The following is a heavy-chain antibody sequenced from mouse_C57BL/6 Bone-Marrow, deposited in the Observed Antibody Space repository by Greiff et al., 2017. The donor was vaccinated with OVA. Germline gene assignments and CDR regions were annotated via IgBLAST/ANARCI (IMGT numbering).Heavy chain of an antibody. CDR3: ARCNWLNWYFDV. D-gene: IGHD4-1*01. CDR1: GYSITSDY. V-gene: IGHV3-8*01. Sequence: VQLQQSGPGLAKPSQTLSLTCSATGYSITSDYWNWIRKFPGHKLEYIGYISYSGSTYYNPSLKSRISITRDTSKNQYYLQLNSVTTEDTATYYCARCNWLNWYFDVWGTGTAVTVTS. CDR2: ISYSGST. J-gene: IGHJ1*03.